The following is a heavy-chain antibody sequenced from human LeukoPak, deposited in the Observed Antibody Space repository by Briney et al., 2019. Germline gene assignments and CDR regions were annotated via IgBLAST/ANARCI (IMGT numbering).Heavy chain of an antibody. CDR2: ISYDGSNK. CDR1: GFTFSSHG. J-gene: IGHJ6*02. Sequence: QPGRSLRLSCAASGFTFSSHGMHWVRQAPGKGLEWVAVISYDGSNKYYADSVKGRFTISRDNSKNTLYLQMNSLRAEDTAVYYCAKVITMVRGVIPRTDAYYYYGMDVWGQGTTVTVSS. V-gene: IGHV3-30*18. D-gene: IGHD3-10*01. CDR3: AKVITMVRGVIPRTDAYYYYGMDV.